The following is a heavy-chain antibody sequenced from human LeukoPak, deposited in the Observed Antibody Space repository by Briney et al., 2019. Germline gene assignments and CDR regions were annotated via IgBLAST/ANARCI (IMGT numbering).Heavy chain of an antibody. V-gene: IGHV4-59*01. Sequence: SETLSLTCAVSGASIGSDHWNWIRQLPGKGLEWIGNVDYNEATKYNPSLQSRITISLDTSNNQFSLTLTSVTAADTALYFCARGYYEAFDYWGQGRLVTVSS. CDR2: VDYNEAT. J-gene: IGHJ4*02. D-gene: IGHD3-16*01. CDR3: ARGYYEAFDY. CDR1: GASIGSDH.